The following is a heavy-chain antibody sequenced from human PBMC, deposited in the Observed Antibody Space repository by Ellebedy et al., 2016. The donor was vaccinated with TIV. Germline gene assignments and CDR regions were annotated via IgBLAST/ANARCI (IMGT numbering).Heavy chain of an antibody. Sequence: AASVQVSCKASGGTFSSYAISWVRQAPGQGLEWMGRIIPILGIANYAQKFQGRITITADKSASTAYMELSSLRSEDTAVYYCARDLAHTTMVYFDYWGQGTLVTVSA. CDR2: IIPILGIA. J-gene: IGHJ4*02. CDR1: GGTFSSYA. D-gene: IGHD5-18*01. V-gene: IGHV1-69*04. CDR3: ARDLAHTTMVYFDY.